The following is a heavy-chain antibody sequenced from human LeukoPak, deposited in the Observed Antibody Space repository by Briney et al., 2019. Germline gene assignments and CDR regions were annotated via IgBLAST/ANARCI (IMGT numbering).Heavy chain of an antibody. V-gene: IGHV4-59*01. CDR2: IYYSGST. D-gene: IGHD1-26*01. Sequence: SETLSLTCTVSGGSISSYYWSWIRQPPGKGLEWIGYIYYSGSTNYNPSLKSRVTMSVDTSKNQFSLRLTSVTAADTAVYHCARGGWSLDLWGRGTLVTVSS. CDR3: ARGGWSLDL. J-gene: IGHJ2*01. CDR1: GGSISSYY.